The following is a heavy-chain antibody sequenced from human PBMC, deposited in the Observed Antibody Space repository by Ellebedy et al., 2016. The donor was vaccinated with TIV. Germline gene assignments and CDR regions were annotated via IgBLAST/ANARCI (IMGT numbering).Heavy chain of an antibody. V-gene: IGHV1-2*02. CDR1: GYTLSGYY. CDR2: INPKLGGT. CDR3: ARAHDVWGSYRPPFDL. Sequence: ASVKVSCKASGYTLSGYYMHWVRQAPGQGLEWMGWINPKLGGTSYADKFQGRVTMTRDTSISTAYMELSSLRSDDTAVYYCARAHDVWGSYRPPFDLWGQGTLVTVSS. J-gene: IGHJ4*02. D-gene: IGHD3-16*02.